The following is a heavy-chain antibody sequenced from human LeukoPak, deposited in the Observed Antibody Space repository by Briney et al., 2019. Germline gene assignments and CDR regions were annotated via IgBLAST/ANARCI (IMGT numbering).Heavy chain of an antibody. CDR3: ARLSGWYPYYYYMDV. Sequence: SETLSLTCTVSGGSISSYHWSWIRQPAGKGLEWIGSIYYSGSTYYNPPLKSRVTISVDTSKNQFSLKLSSVTAADTAVYYCARLSGWYPYYYYMDVWGKGTTVTVSS. V-gene: IGHV4-4*07. J-gene: IGHJ6*03. D-gene: IGHD6-19*01. CDR1: GGSISSYH. CDR2: IYYSGST.